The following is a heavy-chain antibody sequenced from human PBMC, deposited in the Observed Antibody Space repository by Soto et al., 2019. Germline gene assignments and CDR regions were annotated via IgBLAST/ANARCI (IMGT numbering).Heavy chain of an antibody. J-gene: IGHJ6*03. CDR3: ARRGRTLPHYSYYMDV. Sequence: EVQLLEYGGGLVQPGGSLRLSCAASGFTFSNYVMSWVRQAPGKGLEWVSCISNSGSNRYYAESVKGRVTISRDNSNNTLYLQMNSLRAEDTALYYCARRGRTLPHYSYYMDVWGKGTTVTVSS. CDR1: GFTFSNYV. V-gene: IGHV3-23*01. CDR2: ISNSGSNR.